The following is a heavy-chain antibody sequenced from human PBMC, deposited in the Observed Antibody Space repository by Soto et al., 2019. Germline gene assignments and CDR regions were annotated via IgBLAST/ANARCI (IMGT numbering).Heavy chain of an antibody. CDR3: ARDCSSTSCYDYYYYGMDV. D-gene: IGHD2-2*01. J-gene: IGHJ6*02. V-gene: IGHV1-69*06. CDR2: IIPIFGTA. CDR1: GGTFSSYA. Sequence: ASVKVSCKASGGTFSSYAISWLRQAPGQGLEWMGGIIPIFGTANYAQKFQGRVTITADKSTSTAYMELSSLRSEDTAVYYCARDCSSTSCYDYYYYGMDVWGQGTTVTVSS.